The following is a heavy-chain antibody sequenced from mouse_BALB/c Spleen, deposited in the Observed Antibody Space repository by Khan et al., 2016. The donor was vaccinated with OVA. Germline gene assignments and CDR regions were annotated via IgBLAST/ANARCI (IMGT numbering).Heavy chain of an antibody. Sequence: EVKLLESGPGLVKPSQSLSLTCTVTGYSITSGYAWNWIRQFPGNKLEWMGYISYSGVTSYTPSLKSRISITRDTSKNQFFLQLNSVTTEDTATYYCARGNYYGYYCDYWGKAPLSQSPQ. CDR2: ISYSGVT. CDR3: ARGNYYGYYCDY. D-gene: IGHD1-1*01. J-gene: IGHJ2*01. V-gene: IGHV3-2*02. CDR1: GYSITSGYA.